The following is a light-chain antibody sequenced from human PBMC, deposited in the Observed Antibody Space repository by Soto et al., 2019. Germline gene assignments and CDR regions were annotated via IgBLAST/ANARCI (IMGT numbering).Light chain of an antibody. CDR2: DDD. Sequence: SYELTQPPSMSVAPGQTASITCGGNNIGSKSVHWYQQKPGQAPVLVVYDDDDRPSGIPERFSGSNSGNTATLTISRVEAGDEADYYCQVWDSSSVVFGGGTKLTVL. CDR3: QVWDSSSVV. CDR1: NIGSKS. J-gene: IGLJ2*01. V-gene: IGLV3-21*02.